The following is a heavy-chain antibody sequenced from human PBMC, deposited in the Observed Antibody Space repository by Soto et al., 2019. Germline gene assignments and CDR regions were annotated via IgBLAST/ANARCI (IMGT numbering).Heavy chain of an antibody. J-gene: IGHJ3*01. CDR3: AKDRGIIVKAGDAFDV. D-gene: IGHD3-16*02. V-gene: IGHV3-23*01. Sequence: EVQLMESGGGLVQPGGSLRLSCASSGFTLSMSAVNWVRQAPGKGLEWVSYISDSGDRTYYADSVMGRFTISRDRSKNTVSLQMDSLRAEDTAVYYCAKDRGIIVKAGDAFDVWGQVTKVTVSS. CDR2: ISDSGDRT. CDR1: GFTLSMSA.